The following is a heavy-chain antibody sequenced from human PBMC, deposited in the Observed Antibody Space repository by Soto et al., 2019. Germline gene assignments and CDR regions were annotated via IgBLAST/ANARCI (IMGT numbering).Heavy chain of an antibody. CDR3: ARDLPVTTRVGGAFDI. D-gene: IGHD2-15*01. CDR1: GFTFSSYS. CDR2: ISSSSSYI. V-gene: IGHV3-21*01. J-gene: IGHJ3*02. Sequence: GGSLRLSCAASGFTFSSYSMNWVRQAPGKGLEWVSSISSSSSYIYYADSVKGRFTISRDNAKNSLYLQMNSLRAEDTAVYYCARDLPVTTRVGGAFDIWGQGTMVTVSS.